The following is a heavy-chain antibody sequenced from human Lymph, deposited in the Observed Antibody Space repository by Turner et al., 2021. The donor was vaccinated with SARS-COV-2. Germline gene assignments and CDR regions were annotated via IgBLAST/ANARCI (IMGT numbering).Heavy chain of an antibody. J-gene: IGHJ6*02. CDR2: IYPGDSDT. CDR1: AYSFTSYW. D-gene: IGHD2-2*02. CDR3: AGSEFCTSTRCYRGYYYYRMDV. V-gene: IGHV5-51*03. Sequence: EVQLVQSGAEVKKPGESLQISCMGSAYSFTSYWIGWVRQMPGKGVEWMGVIYPGDSDTRYSASVQGHVAISADKSITTAYLQWSSLKALETDMYCCAGSEFCTSTRCYRGYYYYRMDVWGQGTTVTVSS.